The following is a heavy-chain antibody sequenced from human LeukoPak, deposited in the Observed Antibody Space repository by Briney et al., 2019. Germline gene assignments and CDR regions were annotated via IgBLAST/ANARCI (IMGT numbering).Heavy chain of an antibody. D-gene: IGHD6-19*01. CDR2: VSWNGGSI. Sequence: AGGSLRLSCAASGFTFSSFGMHWVRQAPGKGLEWVSGVSWNGGSIGYADSVKGRFTISRDNAKNSLYLQMNSLRAEDTALYYCAKESGYSSGWHLNPGPYYYYGMDVWGQGTTVTVSS. J-gene: IGHJ6*02. V-gene: IGHV3-9*01. CDR3: AKESGYSSGWHLNPGPYYYYGMDV. CDR1: GFTFSSFG.